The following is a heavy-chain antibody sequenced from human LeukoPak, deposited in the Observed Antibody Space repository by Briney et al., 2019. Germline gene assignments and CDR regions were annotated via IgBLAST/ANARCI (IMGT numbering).Heavy chain of an antibody. V-gene: IGHV4-38-2*02. CDR1: GYSISSGYY. Sequence: SETLSLTCTVSGYSISSGYYWGWIRQPPGKGLEWIGSIYHSGSTYYNPSLKSRVTISVDTSKNQFSLKLSSVTAADTAVYYCARALIRSGSYRGRAFDIWGRGTMVTVSS. CDR2: IYHSGST. D-gene: IGHD1-26*01. J-gene: IGHJ3*02. CDR3: ARALIRSGSYRGRAFDI.